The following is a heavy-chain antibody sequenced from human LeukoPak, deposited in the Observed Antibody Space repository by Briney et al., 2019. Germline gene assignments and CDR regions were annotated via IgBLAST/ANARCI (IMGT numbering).Heavy chain of an antibody. CDR3: ARAMGQSFYYYYMDV. Sequence: GGSLRLSCAASGFTFSSYAMSWVRQAPGKGLEWVSAISGSGGSTYYADSVKGRFTISRDNSKNTLYLQMNSLRAEDTAVYYCARAMGQSFYYYYMDVWGKGTTVTVS. J-gene: IGHJ6*03. D-gene: IGHD3-16*01. V-gene: IGHV3-23*01. CDR1: GFTFSSYA. CDR2: ISGSGGST.